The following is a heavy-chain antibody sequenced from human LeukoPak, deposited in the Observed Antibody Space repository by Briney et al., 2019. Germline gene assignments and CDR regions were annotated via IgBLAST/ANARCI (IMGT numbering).Heavy chain of an antibody. Sequence: PGGSLRLSCAASGFTFSSYAMSWVRQAPGKGLEWVTAISGSGGSTYYADSVKGRFTISRDNSKNTLYLQMNSLRAEDTAVYYCAKDQGYSGYANDYWGQGTLVTVSP. CDR1: GFTFSSYA. V-gene: IGHV3-23*01. CDR2: ISGSGGST. D-gene: IGHD5-12*01. CDR3: AKDQGYSGYANDY. J-gene: IGHJ4*02.